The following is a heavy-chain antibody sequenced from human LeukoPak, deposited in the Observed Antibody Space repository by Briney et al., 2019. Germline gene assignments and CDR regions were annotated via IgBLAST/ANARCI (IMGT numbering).Heavy chain of an antibody. CDR3: ARDVHAVTTEAVDY. D-gene: IGHD4-11*01. CDR1: GYTFTDYY. J-gene: IGHJ4*02. Sequence: ASVRVSFKASGYTFTDYYMHWVRQAPGQGVEWVGWINPNSGGINYAQKFQGRVTMTRGTSISTAYLELSRLRSDDTAVYYCARDVHAVTTEAVDYWGQGTLVTVSS. V-gene: IGHV1-2*02. CDR2: INPNSGGI.